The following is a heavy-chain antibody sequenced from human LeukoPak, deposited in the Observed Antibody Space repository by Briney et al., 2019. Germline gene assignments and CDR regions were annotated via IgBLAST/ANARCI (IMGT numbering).Heavy chain of an antibody. CDR1: GFTFSSYS. V-gene: IGHV3-48*02. Sequence: GGSLRLSCAASGFTFSSYSMNWVRQAPGKGLEWVSYISSSSTIYYADSVKGRFTISRDNAKNSLYLQMNSLRDEDTAVYYCARGGPEGYGSGSYAFYYYYGMDVWGQGTTVTVSS. CDR2: ISSSSTI. J-gene: IGHJ6*02. D-gene: IGHD3-10*01. CDR3: ARGGPEGYGSGSYAFYYYYGMDV.